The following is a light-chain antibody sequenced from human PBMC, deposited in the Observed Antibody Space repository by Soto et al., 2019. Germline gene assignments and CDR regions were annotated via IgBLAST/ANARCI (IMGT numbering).Light chain of an antibody. Sequence: QSVLTQPASVSGSPGQSISISCTGTISDVGRFNLVSWYQQHPGKAPKLVIYEGNKRPSGLSNRFSGSKSGNTASLTISGLQAEDEADYYCCSYAGDSTWVFGGGTKLTAL. V-gene: IGLV2-23*01. CDR3: CSYAGDSTWV. J-gene: IGLJ2*01. CDR1: ISDVGRFNL. CDR2: EGN.